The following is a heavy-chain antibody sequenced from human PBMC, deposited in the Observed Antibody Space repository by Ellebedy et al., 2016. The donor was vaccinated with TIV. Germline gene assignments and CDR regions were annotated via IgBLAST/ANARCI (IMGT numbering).Heavy chain of an antibody. CDR3: ARDVCTGLTCYLDH. D-gene: IGHD2-8*02. J-gene: IGHJ4*02. CDR2: ISYSGDKK. V-gene: IGHV3-30*03. Sequence: PGGSLRLSCAASGFTLSDTWMNWVRQAPGNGLEWVAVISYSGDKKYYGDSVKGRFTISRDSSKSTLDLQRNSLSPEDTAVYYCARDVCTGLTCYLDHWGQGTLVTVSP. CDR1: GFTLSDTW.